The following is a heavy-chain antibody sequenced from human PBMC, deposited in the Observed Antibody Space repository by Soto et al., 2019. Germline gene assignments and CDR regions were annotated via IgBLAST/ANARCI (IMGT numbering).Heavy chain of an antibody. Sequence: SETLSLTCTVSGGSISSGGYYWSWIRQQPGKGLEWIGYIYYSGSTYYNPSLKSRVTISVDTSKNQFSLKLSSVTAAGTSVYYCASMAAYCGGDCYSEYFQRWGQGTWVTVSS. CDR2: IYYSGST. V-gene: IGHV4-31*03. CDR1: GGSISSGGYY. CDR3: ASMAAYCGGDCYSEYFQR. D-gene: IGHD2-21*02. J-gene: IGHJ1*01.